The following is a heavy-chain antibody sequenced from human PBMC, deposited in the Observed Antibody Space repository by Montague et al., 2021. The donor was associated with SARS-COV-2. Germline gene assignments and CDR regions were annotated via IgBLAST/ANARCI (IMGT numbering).Heavy chain of an antibody. CDR2: INHSGST. CDR3: ARVRYYGSGTSWVMDV. D-gene: IGHD3-10*01. V-gene: IGHV4-34*01. J-gene: IGHJ6*02. CDR1: GGSFSGYY. Sequence: SETLSLTCAVYGGSFSGYYWSWIRQPPGKGLEWIGEINHSGSTNYNPSLKSRVTISVDTSKNQFSLKLSSVTAADTAVYYCARVRYYGSGTSWVMDVWGQGTTVTVSS.